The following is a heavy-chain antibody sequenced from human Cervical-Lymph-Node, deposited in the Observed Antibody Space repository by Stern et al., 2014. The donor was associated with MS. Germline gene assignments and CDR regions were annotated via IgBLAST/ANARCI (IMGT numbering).Heavy chain of an antibody. D-gene: IGHD1-26*01. J-gene: IGHJ5*01. CDR1: GGSISSFS. V-gene: IGHV4-4*08. CDR3: ARGGINWIDS. CDR2: IKSSGST. Sequence: VQLVESGPGLVKPSETLSLTCTVSGGSISSFSWTWIRQPPGKGLEWIGYIKSSGSTTSNPSLKTRVTMSLDTSKKQFSLHLSSVTAADTAVYFCARGGINWIDSWGQGTLVTVSS.